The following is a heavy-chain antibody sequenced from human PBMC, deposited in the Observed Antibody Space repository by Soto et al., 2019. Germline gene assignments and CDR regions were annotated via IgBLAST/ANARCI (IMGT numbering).Heavy chain of an antibody. Sequence: GGSLRLSCAASGFTFSSYAMHWVRQAPGKGLEWVAVTSYDGSNKYYADSVKGRFTISRDNSKNTLYLQMNSLRAEDTAVYYCAMLEYCSSTSCYHFDYWGQGTLVTVSS. D-gene: IGHD2-2*01. CDR3: AMLEYCSSTSCYHFDY. J-gene: IGHJ4*02. V-gene: IGHV3-30-3*01. CDR2: TSYDGSNK. CDR1: GFTFSSYA.